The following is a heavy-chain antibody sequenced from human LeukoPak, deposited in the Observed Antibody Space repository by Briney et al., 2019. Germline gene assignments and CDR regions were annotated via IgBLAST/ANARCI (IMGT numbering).Heavy chain of an antibody. J-gene: IGHJ6*03. Sequence: PGGSLRLSCAASGFTFSSYEMNWVRQAPGKGLEWVSYISSSGSTIYHADSVKGRFTISRDNAKNSLYLQMNSLRAEDTAVYYCAKDPLAGTERGDYYYYMDVWGKGTTVTISS. V-gene: IGHV3-48*03. CDR1: GFTFSSYE. D-gene: IGHD6-19*01. CDR3: AKDPLAGTERGDYYYYMDV. CDR2: ISSSGSTI.